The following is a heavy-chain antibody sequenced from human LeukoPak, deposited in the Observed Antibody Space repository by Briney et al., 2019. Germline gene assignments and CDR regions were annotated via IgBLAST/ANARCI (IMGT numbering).Heavy chain of an antibody. CDR2: ISSSSYI. CDR3: ARQLDYYDSSGYYPQFDQ. V-gene: IGHV3-21*01. J-gene: IGHJ4*02. D-gene: IGHD3-22*01. Sequence: PGGSLRLSCAASGFTFSSYSMNWVRQAPGKGLEWVSSISSSSYIYYADSVKGRFAISRDNAKNSLYLQMNSLRAEDTAVYYCARQLDYYDSSGYYPQFDQWGQGTLVTVSS. CDR1: GFTFSSYS.